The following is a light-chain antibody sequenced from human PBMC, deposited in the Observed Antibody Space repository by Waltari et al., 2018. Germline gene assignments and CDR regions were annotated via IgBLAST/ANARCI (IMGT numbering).Light chain of an antibody. Sequence: YVLTQPPSVSVTPGRTARIPCGGNNIGRKTVHWYQQKPGQAPVLVVYEDKERPSGIPGRFSASNSGNTATLTISGVAAGDEADYYCQVWDRTGDHVIFGGGTKLTVL. V-gene: IGLV3-21*03. CDR2: EDK. J-gene: IGLJ2*01. CDR3: QVWDRTGDHVI. CDR1: NIGRKT.